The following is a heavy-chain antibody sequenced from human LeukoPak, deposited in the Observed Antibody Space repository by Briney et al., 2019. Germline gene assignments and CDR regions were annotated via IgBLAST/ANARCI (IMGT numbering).Heavy chain of an antibody. CDR2: IYYSGST. V-gene: IGHV4-59*01. J-gene: IGHJ6*03. Sequence: PSETLSLTCTVSGGSLSSYYWSWLRQPPGKGPEWIGYIYYSGSTNYNPSLKSRVTISVDTSKNQFSLTLSSVTAADTAVYYCARGARDSSGYYYYYYYMDVWGKGTTVTVSS. CDR1: GGSLSSYY. D-gene: IGHD3-22*01. CDR3: ARGARDSSGYYYYYYYMDV.